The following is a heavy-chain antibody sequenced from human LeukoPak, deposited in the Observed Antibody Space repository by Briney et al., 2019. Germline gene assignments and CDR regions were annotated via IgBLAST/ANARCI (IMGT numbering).Heavy chain of an antibody. Sequence: GGSLRLSCAASGFTFSSYAMSWVRQAPGKGLKWVSVIGGSGGNTYYADSVKGRFTISRDNSKNTLYLQMSSLRAEDTAVYYCAKKKRELRGFDYWGQGTLVTVSS. D-gene: IGHD1-7*01. CDR3: AKKKRELRGFDY. V-gene: IGHV3-23*01. CDR2: IGGSGGNT. CDR1: GFTFSSYA. J-gene: IGHJ4*02.